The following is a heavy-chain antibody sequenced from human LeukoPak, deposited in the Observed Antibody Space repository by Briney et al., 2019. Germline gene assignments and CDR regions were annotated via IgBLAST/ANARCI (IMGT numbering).Heavy chain of an antibody. Sequence: SETLSLTCTVSGGSISSYYWSWIRQPPGKGLEWIGYIYYSRSTNYNPSLKSRVTISVDTSKNQFSLKLSSVTAADTAVYYCARDDKAAAGRGAFDIWGQGTMVTVSS. CDR3: ARDDKAAAGRGAFDI. J-gene: IGHJ3*02. CDR1: GGSISSYY. V-gene: IGHV4-59*01. D-gene: IGHD6-13*01. CDR2: IYYSRST.